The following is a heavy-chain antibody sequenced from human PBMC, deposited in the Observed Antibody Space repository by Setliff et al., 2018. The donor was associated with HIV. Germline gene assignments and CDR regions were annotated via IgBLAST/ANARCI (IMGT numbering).Heavy chain of an antibody. CDR2: INPNNGGT. V-gene: IGHV1-2*02. CDR1: GYTFTGYY. J-gene: IGHJ4*02. CDR3: ARDYYDSSGYIFFPGLPDY. D-gene: IGHD3-22*01. Sequence: ASVKVSCKASGYTFTGYYMHWVRQAPGQGLECMGWINPNNGGTNYAQKFQGRVTMTRDTSISTDYMELSRLRSDDTAVYYCARDYYDSSGYIFFPGLPDYWGQGTLVTVSS.